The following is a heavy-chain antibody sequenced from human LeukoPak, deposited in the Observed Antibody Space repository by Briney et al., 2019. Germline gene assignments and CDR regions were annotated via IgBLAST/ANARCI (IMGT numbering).Heavy chain of an antibody. Sequence: SETLSLTCAVYGGSFSGYYWSWIRQPPGKGLEWIGEINHSGSTNYNPSLKGRVTISVDTSKNQFSLKLSSVTAADTAVYYCARGINYYGSGSYWYYYYMDVWGKGTTVTVSS. CDR2: INHSGST. CDR3: ARGINYYGSGSYWYYYYMDV. V-gene: IGHV4-34*01. J-gene: IGHJ6*03. CDR1: GGSFSGYY. D-gene: IGHD3-10*01.